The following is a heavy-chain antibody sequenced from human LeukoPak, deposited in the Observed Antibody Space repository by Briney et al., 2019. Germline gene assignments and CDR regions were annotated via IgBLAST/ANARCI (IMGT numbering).Heavy chain of an antibody. D-gene: IGHD4-23*01. CDR2: ISSSSNYI. V-gene: IGHV3-21*01. CDR3: ARGEGDSGGNFVGDY. CDR1: GFTFSSYG. J-gene: IGHJ4*02. Sequence: PGGSLRLSCAASGFTFSSYGMHWVRQAPGKGLEWVSSISSSSNYIYYADSVKGRFTLSRDNAKNSLWLQMDSLRAEDTAVYYCARGEGDSGGNFVGDYWGQGTLVTVSS.